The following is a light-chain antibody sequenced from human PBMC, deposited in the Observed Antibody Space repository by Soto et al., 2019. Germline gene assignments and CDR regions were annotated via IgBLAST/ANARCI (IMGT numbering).Light chain of an antibody. J-gene: IGKJ5*01. V-gene: IGKV3D-15*01. CDR3: QQYHNWPPIT. CDR1: QSVSIH. CDR2: GAS. Sequence: EIVLTQSPGTLSLSPGERATLSCRASQSVSIHLAWYQQKPGQAPRLLIYGASTRATGIPARFSGRGSGTEFTLTISSLQSEDFAVYYCQQYHNWPPITFGQGTRLEIK.